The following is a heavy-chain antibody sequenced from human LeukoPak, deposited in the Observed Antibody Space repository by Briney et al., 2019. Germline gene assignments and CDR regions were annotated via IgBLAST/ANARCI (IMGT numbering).Heavy chain of an antibody. D-gene: IGHD1-14*01. CDR3: ATYRQSSFDD. CDR1: GFTVSSNY. V-gene: IGHV3-21*01. J-gene: IGHJ4*02. CDR2: ISSSSSYI. Sequence: GGSLRLSCAASGFTVSSNYMSWVRQAPGKGLEWVSSISSSSSYIYYADSVKGRFTISRDNAKNSLYLQMNSLRVEDTAVYYCATYRQSSFDDWGQGTLVTVSS.